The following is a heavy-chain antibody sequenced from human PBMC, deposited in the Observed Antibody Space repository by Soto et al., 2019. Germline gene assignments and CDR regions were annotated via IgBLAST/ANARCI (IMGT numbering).Heavy chain of an antibody. CDR1: GGSISSYY. CDR3: ARGQLLRFDVFDI. V-gene: IGHV4-59*01. CDR2: VYYSGST. D-gene: IGHD3-3*01. Sequence: QVQLQESGPGLVKPSETLSLTCTVSGGSISSYYWSWIRQPPGKGLEWIGYVYYSGSTTYNPSLKSRVTMSVDTSKNQFSLKLSSVTAADTAVYYCARGQLLRFDVFDIWGHGTMVTVSS. J-gene: IGHJ3*02.